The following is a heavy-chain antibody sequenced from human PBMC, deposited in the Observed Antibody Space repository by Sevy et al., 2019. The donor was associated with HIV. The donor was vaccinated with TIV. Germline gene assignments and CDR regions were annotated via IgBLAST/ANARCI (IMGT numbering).Heavy chain of an antibody. CDR1: GLTFSSYG. D-gene: IGHD2-21*02. J-gene: IGHJ4*02. Sequence: GGSLRLSCAASGLTFSSYGMHWIRQAPGKGLEWVAVIWYDGSNKYYADSVKGRFTISRDNSKNTLYLQMNSLRAEDTAVYYCARDPKIIVVVTAPPDYWGQRTLVTVSS. CDR2: IWYDGSNK. CDR3: ARDPKIIVVVTAPPDY. V-gene: IGHV3-33*01.